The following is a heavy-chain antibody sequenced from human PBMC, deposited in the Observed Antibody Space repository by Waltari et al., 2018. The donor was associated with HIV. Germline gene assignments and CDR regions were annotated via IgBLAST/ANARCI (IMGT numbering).Heavy chain of an antibody. J-gene: IGHJ5*02. Sequence: GQLVPSGAVVMKSGASVKATCKDSCYTFTSYETNWVRQATGQGLEWMGWMNPNRGNTGYAQKFQGRVTMNRNTSMSTAYTALRSLRSEDTAVYYCARGTTVTNDEEPCSPWGQGTLVTVSS. V-gene: IGHV1-8*01. D-gene: IGHD4-17*01. CDR1: CYTFTSYE. CDR2: MNPNRGNT. CDR3: ARGTTVTNDEEPCSP.